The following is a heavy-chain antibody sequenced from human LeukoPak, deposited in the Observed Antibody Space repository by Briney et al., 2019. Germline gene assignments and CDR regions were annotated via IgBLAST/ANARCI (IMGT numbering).Heavy chain of an antibody. Sequence: ASVKVSCKASGGTFSSYAISWVRQAPGQGLEWMGGIIPIFGTANYAQKFQGRVTITADKSTSTAYMELSSLRSEDTAVYYCASPGDMATIRFDRFDYWGQGTLVTVSS. CDR3: ASPGDMATIRFDRFDY. CDR1: GGTFSSYA. V-gene: IGHV1-69*06. CDR2: IIPIFGTA. D-gene: IGHD5-24*01. J-gene: IGHJ4*02.